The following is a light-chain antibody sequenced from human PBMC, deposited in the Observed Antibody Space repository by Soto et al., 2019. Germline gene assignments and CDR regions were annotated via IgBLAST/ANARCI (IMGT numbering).Light chain of an antibody. CDR2: GAS. V-gene: IGKV3-15*01. CDR3: QQYNNWPQT. CDR1: QSIRSN. J-gene: IGKJ1*01. Sequence: EIVMTQSPDTLSVSPGEGATLSCRVSQSIRSNLAWYQQKPGQAPRLLIYGASTRATDVPARFSGSGSGTEFTLTISSLQSEDFAEYHCQQYNNWPQTFGQGTKVDIK.